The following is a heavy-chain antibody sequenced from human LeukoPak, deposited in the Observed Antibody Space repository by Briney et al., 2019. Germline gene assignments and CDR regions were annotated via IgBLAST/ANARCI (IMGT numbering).Heavy chain of an antibody. V-gene: IGHV4-39*07. Sequence: SETLSLTCTVSGGSISSSSYYWGWIRQPPGKGLKWIGSIYYSGSTYYSPSLQSRVSISVDTSKNQFSLKLSSVTAADTAVYYCARVSSYYYYYMDVWGKGTTVTVSS. D-gene: IGHD2-2*01. CDR1: GGSISSSSYY. J-gene: IGHJ6*03. CDR2: IYYSGST. CDR3: ARVSSYYYYYMDV.